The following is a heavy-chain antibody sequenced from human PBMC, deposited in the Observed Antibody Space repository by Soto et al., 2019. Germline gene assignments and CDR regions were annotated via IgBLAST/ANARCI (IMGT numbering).Heavy chain of an antibody. Sequence: GSLRLSCAASGFTFSSYAMSWVRQAPGKGLEWVSAISGSGGSTYYADSVKGRFTISRDNSKNTLYLQMNSLRAEDTAVYYCAKDRRYCSGGSCYYWFDPWGQGTLVTVSS. CDR2: ISGSGGST. V-gene: IGHV3-23*01. D-gene: IGHD2-15*01. CDR3: AKDRRYCSGGSCYYWFDP. CDR1: GFTFSSYA. J-gene: IGHJ5*02.